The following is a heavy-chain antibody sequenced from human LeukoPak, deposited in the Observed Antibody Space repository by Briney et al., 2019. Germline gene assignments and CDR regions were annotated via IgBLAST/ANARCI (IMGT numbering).Heavy chain of an antibody. CDR2: IYYSGST. CDR3: ATLGYCSSPSCLRGADP. V-gene: IGHV4-59*01. J-gene: IGHJ5*02. Sequence: PSETLSLTCTVSGGSISSYYWSWIRQPTGKGLEWIGYIYYSGSTNYNPSLKSRVTISVDTSKNQFSLKLSSVTAADTAMYYCATLGYCSSPSCLRGADPWGQGTLVTVSS. D-gene: IGHD2-2*01. CDR1: GGSISSYY.